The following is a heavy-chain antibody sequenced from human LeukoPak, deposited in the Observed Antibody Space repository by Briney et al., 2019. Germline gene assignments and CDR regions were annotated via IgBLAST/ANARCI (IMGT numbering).Heavy chain of an antibody. V-gene: IGHV5-51*01. D-gene: IGHD6-13*01. CDR3: ARRGSSSWYDSYYYYYMDV. Sequence: GESLKISCKGSGYSFTSYWIGWVRQMPGKGLEWMGIIYPGDSDTRYSPSFQGQVTISADKSISTAYLQWSSLKASDTAMYYCARRGSSSWYDSYYYYYMDVWGKGNTVTVSS. J-gene: IGHJ6*03. CDR2: IYPGDSDT. CDR1: GYSFTSYW.